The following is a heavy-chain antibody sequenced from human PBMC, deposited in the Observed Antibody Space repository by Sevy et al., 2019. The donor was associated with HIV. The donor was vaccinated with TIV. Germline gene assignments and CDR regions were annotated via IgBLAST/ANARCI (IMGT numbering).Heavy chain of an antibody. D-gene: IGHD3-9*01. CDR1: GFTFSNAW. J-gene: IGHJ4*02. CDR2: IKSKIDGATR. Sequence: GGSLRLSCAASGFTFSNAWMSWVRQAPGKGLEWDGRIKSKIDGATRDLAAPLKGRITISRDDSRKMLYLQMNSLKTEDTGVYFCATGLGKSDFDYWGQGTLVTVSS. CDR3: ATGLGKSDFDY. V-gene: IGHV3-15*01.